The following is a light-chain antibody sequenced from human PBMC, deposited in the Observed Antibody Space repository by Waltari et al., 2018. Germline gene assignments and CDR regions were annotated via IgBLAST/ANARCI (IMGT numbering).Light chain of an antibody. CDR1: SSNIGTNS. CDR3: TAWDDSLFGVV. CDR2: RTD. J-gene: IGLJ2*01. V-gene: IGLV1-47*01. Sequence: QPVLTQPPSASGPPGQRVTISCSGGSSNIGTNSVYWYQQFPGTAPKLLIHRTDQRPSGVADRFSGSKSGTSASLAISGLRSGDEADYYCTAWDDSLFGVVFGGGTRLTVL.